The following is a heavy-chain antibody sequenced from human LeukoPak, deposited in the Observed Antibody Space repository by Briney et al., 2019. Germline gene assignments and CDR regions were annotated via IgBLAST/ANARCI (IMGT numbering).Heavy chain of an antibody. CDR3: ARDRYDILTGYYPFDY. CDR2: IYTSGST. J-gene: IGHJ4*02. V-gene: IGHV4-61*02. Sequence: PSETLSLTCTVSGGSISSGSYYWSWIRQPAGKGLEWIGRIYTSGSTNYNPSLKSRVTISVDTSKNQFSLKLSSVTAADTAVYYCARDRYDILTGYYPFDYWGQGTLVTVSS. D-gene: IGHD3-9*01. CDR1: GGSISSGSYY.